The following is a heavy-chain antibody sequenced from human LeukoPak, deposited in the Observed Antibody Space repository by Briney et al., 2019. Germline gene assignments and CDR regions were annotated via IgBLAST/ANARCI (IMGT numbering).Heavy chain of an antibody. V-gene: IGHV4-59*01. CDR3: ARDADSYGFDY. CDR2: IYYSGST. CDR1: GGSISSYY. J-gene: IGHJ4*02. Sequence: NPSETLSLTCTVSGGSISSYYWSWIWQPPGKGLEWIGYIYYSGSTNYNPSLKSRVTISVDTSKNQFSLKLSSVTAADTAVYYCARDADSYGFDYWGQGTLVTVSS. D-gene: IGHD5-18*01.